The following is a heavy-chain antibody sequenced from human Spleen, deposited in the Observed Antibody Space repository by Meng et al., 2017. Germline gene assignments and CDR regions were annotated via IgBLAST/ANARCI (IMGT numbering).Heavy chain of an antibody. Sequence: SETLSLTCAVSGGTINSADYYWGWIRQLPGRGLEWIAYIYYSGSTYYNPSLRSRVSVSIDTSKNQFSLKLSSVTAADTAVYYCARALPPDILTAPPAFDIWGQGTMVTVSS. D-gene: IGHD3-9*01. V-gene: IGHV4-31*11. CDR3: ARALPPDILTAPPAFDI. CDR2: IYYSGST. CDR1: GGTINSADYY. J-gene: IGHJ3*02.